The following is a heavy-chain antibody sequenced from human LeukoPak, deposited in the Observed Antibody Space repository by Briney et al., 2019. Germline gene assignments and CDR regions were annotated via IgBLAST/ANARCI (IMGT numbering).Heavy chain of an antibody. D-gene: IGHD1-26*01. CDR3: AREIVGASSAFDI. J-gene: IGHJ3*02. Sequence: GASVKVSCKASGYTFTGYYMHWVRQAPGQGLEWMGWISAYNGNTNYAQKLQGRVTMTTDTSTSTAYMELRSLRSDDTAVYYCAREIVGASSAFDIWGQGTMVTVSS. V-gene: IGHV1-18*04. CDR1: GYTFTGYY. CDR2: ISAYNGNT.